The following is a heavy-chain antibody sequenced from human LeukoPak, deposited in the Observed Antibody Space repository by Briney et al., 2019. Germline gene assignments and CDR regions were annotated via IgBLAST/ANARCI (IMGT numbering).Heavy chain of an antibody. CDR3: ARRALTTDYFDF. J-gene: IGHJ4*02. Sequence: NHGESLKISCKGSGYSFTTYWIGWVRQMPGKGLEWMGIIYPGDSDTRYSPSFQGQVTISADKSINAAYLQWSSLKASDTAMYYCARRALTTDYFDFWAQGVLVTVSS. CDR1: GYSFTTYW. V-gene: IGHV5-51*01. D-gene: IGHD4-11*01. CDR2: IYPGDSDT.